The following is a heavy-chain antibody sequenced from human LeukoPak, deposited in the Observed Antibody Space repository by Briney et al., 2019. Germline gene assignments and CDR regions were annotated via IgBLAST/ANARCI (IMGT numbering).Heavy chain of an antibody. CDR1: GLTVRSNY. V-gene: IGHV3-53*01. J-gene: IGHJ3*02. Sequence: PGGSLRLSCAAPGLTVRSNYMSWVRQAPGKGLGWVSAIYSGGSTYYADSVKGRFTISRDNSKNTLYLQMNSLRAEDTAVYYCARAGITMIVPEGAFDIWGQGTMVTVSS. CDR3: ARAGITMIVPEGAFDI. D-gene: IGHD3-22*01. CDR2: IYSGGST.